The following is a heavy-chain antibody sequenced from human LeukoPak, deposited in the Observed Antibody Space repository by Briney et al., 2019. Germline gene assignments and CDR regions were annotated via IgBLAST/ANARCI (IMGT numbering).Heavy chain of an antibody. CDR1: GGTFSSYA. V-gene: IGHV1-69*13. Sequence: ASVKVSCKASGGTFSSYAISWVRQAPGQGLEWMGGIIPIFGTANYAQKFQGRVTITADESTSTAYMELSSLRSEDTAVYYCARADHIVVVPAAIRDYYYYGMDVWGQGTTVTVSS. CDR3: ARADHIVVVPAAIRDYYYYGMDV. J-gene: IGHJ6*02. CDR2: IIPIFGTA. D-gene: IGHD2-2*02.